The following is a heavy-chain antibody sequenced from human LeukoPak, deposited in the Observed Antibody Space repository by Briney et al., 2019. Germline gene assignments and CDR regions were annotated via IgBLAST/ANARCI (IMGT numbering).Heavy chain of an antibody. V-gene: IGHV3-21*01. CDR1: GFTFSSYS. Sequence: PGGSLRLSCAASGFTFSSYSMNWVRQAPGKGLEWVSSISSSSSYIYYADSVKGRFTISRDNAKNSLYLQMNSLRAEDTAVCFCERDRHLFDVPYFDFWGQGTLVTVSS. J-gene: IGHJ4*02. CDR3: ERDRHLFDVPYFDF. CDR2: ISSSSSYI. D-gene: IGHD3-3*01.